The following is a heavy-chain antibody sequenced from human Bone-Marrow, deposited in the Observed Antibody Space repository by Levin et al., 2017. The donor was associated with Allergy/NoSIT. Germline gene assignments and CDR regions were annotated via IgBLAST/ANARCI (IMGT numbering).Heavy chain of an antibody. CDR3: ARDGHGVVVDAAIGDY. J-gene: IGHJ4*02. CDR1: GFTFSNYA. CDR2: ISYDGNNR. Sequence: PGGSLRLSCAASGFTFSNYAFHWVRQAPGKGLEWVAAISYDGNNRYYADSVKGRFTISRDNSKNTLSLQMNSLSAEDTAVYYCARDGHGVVVDAAIGDYWGQGTLVTVSS. V-gene: IGHV3-30-3*01. D-gene: IGHD2-15*01.